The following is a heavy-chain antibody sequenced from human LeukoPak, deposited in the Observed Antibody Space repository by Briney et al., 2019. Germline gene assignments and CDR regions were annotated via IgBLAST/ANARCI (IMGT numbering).Heavy chain of an antibody. CDR2: IYYSGST. V-gene: IGHV4-59*01. Sequence: PSETLSLTCTVSGGSISSYYWGWIRQSPGKGLEWIGYIYYSGSTNYNPSLKSRVTISLDTSKNQFSLKLSSVTAADTAVYYCARARDGYSTFDYWGQGTLVTVSS. J-gene: IGHJ4*02. CDR3: ARARDGYSTFDY. CDR1: GGSISSYY. D-gene: IGHD5-24*01.